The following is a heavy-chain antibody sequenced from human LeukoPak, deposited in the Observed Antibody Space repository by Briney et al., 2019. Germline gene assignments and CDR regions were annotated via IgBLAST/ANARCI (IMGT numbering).Heavy chain of an antibody. Sequence: SETLSLTCTVSGGSISSSSYYWDWIRQPPGKGLEWIGSIYYSGSTYYNPSLKSRVTISVDTSKNQFSLKLSSVTAADTAVYHCARLRRIAAAGIGIFDYWGQGTLVTVSS. CDR1: GGSISSSSYY. CDR2: IYYSGST. J-gene: IGHJ4*02. V-gene: IGHV4-39*01. D-gene: IGHD6-13*01. CDR3: ARLRRIAAAGIGIFDY.